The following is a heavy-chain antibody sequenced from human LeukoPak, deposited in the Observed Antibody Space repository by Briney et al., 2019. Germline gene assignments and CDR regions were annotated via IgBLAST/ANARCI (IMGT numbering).Heavy chain of an antibody. D-gene: IGHD3-10*01. CDR1: GGSISSYY. CDR3: ARSSYYYGSGSYLAFDY. Sequence: SETLSLTCTVSGGSISSYYWSWIRQPPGKGLEWIGYINYSGSTNYNPSLKSRVTISVDTSKNQFSLKLSSVTAADTAVYYCARSSYYYGSGSYLAFDYWGQGTLVTVSS. CDR2: INYSGST. V-gene: IGHV4-59*01. J-gene: IGHJ4*02.